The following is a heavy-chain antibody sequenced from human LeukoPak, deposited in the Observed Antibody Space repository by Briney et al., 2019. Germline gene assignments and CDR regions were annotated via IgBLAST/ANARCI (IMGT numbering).Heavy chain of an antibody. J-gene: IGHJ4*02. CDR2: IYYSGST. CDR1: GGSISSSSYY. Sequence: SETLSLTCTVSGGSISSSSYYWSWIRQPPGKGLEWIGYIYYSGSTNYNPSLKSRVTISVDTSKNQFSLKLNSVTAADTAVYYCARGGWTAFDYWGQGTLVTVSS. V-gene: IGHV4-61*01. D-gene: IGHD6-19*01. CDR3: ARGGWTAFDY.